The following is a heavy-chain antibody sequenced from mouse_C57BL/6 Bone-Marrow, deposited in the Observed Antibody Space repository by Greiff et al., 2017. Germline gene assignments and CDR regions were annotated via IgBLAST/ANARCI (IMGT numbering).Heavy chain of an antibody. CDR3: TRVNTENWDLCWYAMDY. V-gene: IGHV3-6*01. D-gene: IGHD4-1*01. CDR1: GYSITSGYY. CDR2: ISYDGSN. J-gene: IGHJ4*01. Sequence: EVKLQESGPGLVKPSQSLSFTCSVTGYSITSGYYWYWIRQFPGNELEWMCYISYDGSNNYNPSIKNRISITRDTSKNQYFLKLNSVTTENTVTYYSTRVNTENWDLCWYAMDYWGQGTSVTVSS.